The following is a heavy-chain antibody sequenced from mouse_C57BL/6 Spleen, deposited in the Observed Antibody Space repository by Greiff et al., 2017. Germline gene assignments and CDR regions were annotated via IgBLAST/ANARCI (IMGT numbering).Heavy chain of an antibody. V-gene: IGHV1-50*01. CDR3: ATGASMVTTRN. CDR1: GYTFTSYW. Sequence: QVQLQQPGAELVKPGASVKLSCKASGYTFTSYWMQWVKQRPGQGLEWIGEIDPSDSYTNYNQKFKGKATLTVDTSSSTAYMQLSSLTSEDSAVYYCATGASMVTTRNWGQGTLVTVSA. J-gene: IGHJ3*01. D-gene: IGHD2-2*01. CDR2: IDPSDSYT.